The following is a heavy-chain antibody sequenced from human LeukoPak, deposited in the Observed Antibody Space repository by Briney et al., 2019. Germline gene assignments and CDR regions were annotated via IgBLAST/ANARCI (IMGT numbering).Heavy chain of an antibody. V-gene: IGHV1-69*05. D-gene: IGHD6-6*01. CDR2: IIPIFGTA. J-gene: IGHJ6*03. CDR3: ARAPAARSRLYYYYYYMDV. CDR1: GGTFSSYA. Sequence: SVKVSCKASGGTFSSYAISWVRQAPGQGLEWMGGIIPIFGTANYAQKFQGRVTITTDESTSTAYMELSSLRSEDTAVYYCARAPAARSRLYYYYYYMDVWGKGTTVTVSS.